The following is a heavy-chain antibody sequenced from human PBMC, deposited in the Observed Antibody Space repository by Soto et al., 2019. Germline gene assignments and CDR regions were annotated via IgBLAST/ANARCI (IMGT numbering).Heavy chain of an antibody. CDR2: IFYTGST. V-gene: IGHV4-39*01. Sequence: TSETLSLTCTVSGDSISSSTYYWGWIRQPPGKGLEWIGSIFYTGSTFDNPSLKSRVTVSIATSKNQFSLKLSSVTAADTAVYYCARQRRYYYDSSGYPDYWGQGTLVTVSS. J-gene: IGHJ4*02. CDR1: GDSISSSTYY. D-gene: IGHD3-22*01. CDR3: ARQRRYYYDSSGYPDY.